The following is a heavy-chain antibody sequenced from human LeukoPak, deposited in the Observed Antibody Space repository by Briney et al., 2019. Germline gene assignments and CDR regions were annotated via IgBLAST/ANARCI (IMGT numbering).Heavy chain of an antibody. CDR3: ARGSFWQWLVLADY. Sequence: GGSLRLSCAASGFTFSSYGMHWVRQAPGKGLVWVSRINSDGSSTSYADSVKGRFTISRDNAKNTLYLQMNSLRAEDTAVYYCARGSFWQWLVLADYWGQGTLVTVSS. D-gene: IGHD6-19*01. CDR1: GFTFSSYG. V-gene: IGHV3-74*01. CDR2: INSDGSST. J-gene: IGHJ4*02.